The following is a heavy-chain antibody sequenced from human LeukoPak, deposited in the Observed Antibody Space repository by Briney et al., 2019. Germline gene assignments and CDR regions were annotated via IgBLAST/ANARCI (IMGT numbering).Heavy chain of an antibody. CDR3: ARYSSSWYGFDY. J-gene: IGHJ4*02. D-gene: IGHD6-13*01. CDR1: GGSISSYY. V-gene: IGHV4-59*01. CDR2: IYYSGST. Sequence: KPSETLSLTCTVSGGSISSYYWSWIRQPPGKGLEWIGYIYYSGSTNYNPSLKSRVTISVDTSKNQFSLKLSSVTAADTAVYYCARYSSSWYGFDYWGQGTLVTVSS.